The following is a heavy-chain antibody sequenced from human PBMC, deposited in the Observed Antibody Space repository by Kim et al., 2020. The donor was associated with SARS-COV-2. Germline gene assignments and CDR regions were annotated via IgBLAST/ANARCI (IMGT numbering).Heavy chain of an antibody. CDR3: ARDRTTNYGSGRDFDY. J-gene: IGHJ4*02. CDR2: ISAYNGNT. V-gene: IGHV1-18*01. CDR1: GYTFTSYG. D-gene: IGHD3-10*01. Sequence: ASVKVSCKASGYTFTSYGISWVRQAPGQGLEWMGWISAYNGNTNYAQKLQGRVTMTTDTSTSTAYMELRSLRSDDTAVYYCARDRTTNYGSGRDFDYWGQGTLVTVSS.